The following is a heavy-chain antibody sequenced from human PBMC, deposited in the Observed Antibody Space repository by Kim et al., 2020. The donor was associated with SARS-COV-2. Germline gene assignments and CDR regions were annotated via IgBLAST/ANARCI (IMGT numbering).Heavy chain of an antibody. J-gene: IGHJ6*02. CDR2: ISSSGSNI. D-gene: IGHD2-15*01. CDR3: ARDRRYCSCGSCYPYYVGMDV. V-gene: IGHV3-48*03. CDR1: GFTFSSYE. Sequence: GGSLRLSCAASGFTFSSYEMNWVRQAPGKGLEWVSYISSSGSNIYYADSVKGRFTISRDNAKNSLYLQMNSLRAEDTAVYYCARDRRYCSCGSCYPYYVGMDVRRRRTTLAVCS.